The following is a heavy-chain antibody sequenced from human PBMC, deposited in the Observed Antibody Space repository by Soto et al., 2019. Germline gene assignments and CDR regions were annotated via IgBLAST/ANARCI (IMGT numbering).Heavy chain of an antibody. V-gene: IGHV3-48*01. CDR1: GFTFSSYS. J-gene: IGHJ6*03. D-gene: IGHD6-6*01. Sequence: GGSLRLSCAASGFTFSSYSMNWVRPAPGKGLEWVSYISSSSSTIYYADSVKGRFTISRDNAKTSPYLQMNSLRADDKAVYYRARDFSSSSVYYYYMDVWGKGTTVTVSS. CDR3: ARDFSSSSVYYYYMDV. CDR2: ISSSSSTI.